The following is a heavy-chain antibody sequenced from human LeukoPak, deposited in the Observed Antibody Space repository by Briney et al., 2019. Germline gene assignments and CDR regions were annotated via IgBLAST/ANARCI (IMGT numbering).Heavy chain of an antibody. D-gene: IGHD4-17*01. J-gene: IGHJ4*02. CDR3: AGDRTSVFDDYGDYPSPRAF. CDR1: GNTFTAFY. CDR2: INPNRGGT. V-gene: IGHV1-2*02. Sequence: GASVSVSCQASGNTFTAFYIHWLRQAPGQGLEWMGWINPNRGGTKYAQKFQGRVTMTRDTSISTAYMDLTGLTSDDTAIYYCAGDRTSVFDDYGDYPSPRAFWGEEPLVTVSP.